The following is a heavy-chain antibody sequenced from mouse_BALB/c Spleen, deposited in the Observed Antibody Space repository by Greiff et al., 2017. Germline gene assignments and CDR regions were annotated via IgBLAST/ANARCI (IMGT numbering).Heavy chain of an antibody. J-gene: IGHJ3*01. CDR3: ARGYYGSSGAY. V-gene: IGHV5-4*02. CDR1: GFTFSDYY. CDR2: ISDGGSYT. Sequence: EVHLVESGGGLVKPGGSLKLSCAASGFTFSDYYMYWVRQTPEKRLEWVATISDGGSYTYYPDSVKGRFTISRDNAKNNLYLQMSSLKSEDTAMYYCARGYYGSSGAYWGQGTLVTVSA. D-gene: IGHD1-1*01.